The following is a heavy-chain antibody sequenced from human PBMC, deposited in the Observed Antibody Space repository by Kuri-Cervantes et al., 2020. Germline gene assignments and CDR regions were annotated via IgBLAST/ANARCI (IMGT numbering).Heavy chain of an antibody. CDR3: ARSRVAARPYDY. D-gene: IGHD6-6*01. Sequence: ATVKVSCKASGYTFTSYGISWVRQAPGQWLEWMGWISAYNGNTNYAQKLQGRVTMTKDTSTSTAYMELRILRSDDPVVYYCARSRVAARPYDYWGQGTLVTVSS. J-gene: IGHJ4*02. V-gene: IGHV1-18*01. CDR2: ISAYNGNT. CDR1: GYTFTSYG.